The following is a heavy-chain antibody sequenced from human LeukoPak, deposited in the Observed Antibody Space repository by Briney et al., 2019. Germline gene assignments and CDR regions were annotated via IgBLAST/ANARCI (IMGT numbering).Heavy chain of an antibody. D-gene: IGHD3-10*01. CDR2: INPNSGGT. CDR1: GYTFTGYY. Sequence: ASVKVSCKASGYTFTGYYMHWVRQAPGQGLEWMGWINPNSGGTNYAQKFQGRVTMTRDTSISTAYMELSRLRSDDTAVYYCARSSMARGVIISDYFDYWGQGTLVTVSS. CDR3: ARSSMARGVIISDYFDY. J-gene: IGHJ4*02. V-gene: IGHV1-2*02.